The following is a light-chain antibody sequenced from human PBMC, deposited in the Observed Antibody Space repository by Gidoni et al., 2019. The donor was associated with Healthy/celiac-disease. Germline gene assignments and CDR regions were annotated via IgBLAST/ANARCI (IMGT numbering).Light chain of an antibody. CDR1: QSISSY. CDR2: AAS. Sequence: DIHMTQYPSSLSASVGDRVTITCRASQSISSYLNWYQQKPGKAPKLLIYAASSLQSGVPSRFSGSGSGTDFTLTISSLQPEDFATYYCQQSYSTPPTFGQGTRLEIK. CDR3: QQSYSTPPT. J-gene: IGKJ5*01. V-gene: IGKV1-39*01.